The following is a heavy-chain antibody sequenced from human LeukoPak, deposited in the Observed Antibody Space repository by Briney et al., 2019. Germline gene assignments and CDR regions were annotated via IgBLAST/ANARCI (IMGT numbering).Heavy chain of an antibody. CDR3: ARARLSIVRGITNFDY. V-gene: IGHV4-39*01. CDR1: GDSISSSTYY. Sequence: SETLSLTCTVSGDSISSSTYYWGWIRQPPGKGLEWIGTINYSGSTFYNPSLKSRVTISVDTSKNQFSLMLNSVTAADTALYFCARARLSIVRGITNFDYWGQGTVVTVSS. D-gene: IGHD3-10*01. J-gene: IGHJ4*02. CDR2: INYSGST.